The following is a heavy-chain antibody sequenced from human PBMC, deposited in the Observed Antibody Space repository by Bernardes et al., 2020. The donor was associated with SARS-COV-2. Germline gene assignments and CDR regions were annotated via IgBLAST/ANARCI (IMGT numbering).Heavy chain of an antibody. D-gene: IGHD6-13*01. CDR2: IKHDGSTK. Sequence: GGSLRLSCAASGFSFRRFWMTWVRQAPGKGLQWVANIKHDGSTKFYLDSVKGRFTISRDNAKNSLFLQMNSLRAEDTAVYYCATTADAGGNDWGQGTLVTVSS. V-gene: IGHV3-7*03. J-gene: IGHJ4*02. CDR3: ATTADAGGND. CDR1: GFSFRRFW.